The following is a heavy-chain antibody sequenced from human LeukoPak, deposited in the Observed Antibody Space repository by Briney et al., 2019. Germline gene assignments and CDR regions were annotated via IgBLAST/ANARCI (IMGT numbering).Heavy chain of an antibody. Sequence: PSETLSLTCTVSGGSISSSSYYWGWIRQPPGKGLEWIGSIYYSGSTYYNPSLKSRVTISVDTSKNQFSLKLSSVAAADTAVYYCARTHYYDSSGYYYYYYYMDVWGKGTTVTVSS. CDR1: GGSISSSSYY. CDR3: ARTHYYDSSGYYYYYYYMDV. D-gene: IGHD3-22*01. V-gene: IGHV4-39*01. J-gene: IGHJ6*03. CDR2: IYYSGST.